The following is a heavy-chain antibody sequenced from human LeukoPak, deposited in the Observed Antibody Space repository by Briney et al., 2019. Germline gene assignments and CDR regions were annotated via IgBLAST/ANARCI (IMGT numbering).Heavy chain of an antibody. CDR1: GFTVSSNY. CDR3: ARDSPLTTVTTDY. CDR2: IYSGGST. Sequence: GGSLRLSCAASGFTVSSNYMSWVRQAPGKGLEWVSVIYSGGSTYYADSVKGGFTISRDNSKNTLYLQMNSLRAEDTAVYYCARDSPLTTVTTDYWGQGTLVTVSS. J-gene: IGHJ4*02. V-gene: IGHV3-66*01. D-gene: IGHD4-17*01.